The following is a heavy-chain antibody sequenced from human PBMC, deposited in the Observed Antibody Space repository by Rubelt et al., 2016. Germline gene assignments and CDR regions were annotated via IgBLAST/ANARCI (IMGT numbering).Heavy chain of an antibody. CDR2: IDPSDSYT. D-gene: IGHD3-10*01. J-gene: IGHJ4*02. V-gene: IGHV5-10-1*01. CDR1: GYSFTSYW. Sequence: EVQLVQSGAEMKKPGESLRISCKGSGYSFTSYWISWVRQMHGKGLEWMGRIDPSDSYTNYSTSFQGHVTISAYKFISSAYRQWSSLKASDTAMYYCARSSDNEKGGSGSYFYWGQGTLVTVSS. CDR3: ARSSDNEKGGSGSYFY.